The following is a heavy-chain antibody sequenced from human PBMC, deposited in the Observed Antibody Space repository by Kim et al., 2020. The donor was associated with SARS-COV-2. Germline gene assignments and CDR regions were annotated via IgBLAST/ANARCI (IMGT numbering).Heavy chain of an antibody. Sequence: GGSLRLSCAASGFTFDDYTMHWVRQAPGKGLEWVSLISWDGGSTYYADSVKGRFTISRDNSKNSLYLQMNSLRTEDTALYYCAKDIMWRSGAGIAARLGAFDIWGQGTMVTVSS. CDR3: AKDIMWRSGAGIAARLGAFDI. D-gene: IGHD6-6*01. CDR1: GFTFDDYT. J-gene: IGHJ3*02. CDR2: ISWDGGST. V-gene: IGHV3-43*01.